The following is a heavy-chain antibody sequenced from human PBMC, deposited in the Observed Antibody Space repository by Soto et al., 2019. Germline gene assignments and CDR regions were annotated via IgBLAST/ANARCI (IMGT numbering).Heavy chain of an antibody. Sequence: QVQLVQSGAEVKKPGASVKVSCKASGYTFTSYAMHWVRQAPGQRLEWMGWINAGNGNTKYSQKFQGRVTITRDTSASTAYMELSSLRSEDTAVYYCARVLLGWPPSQFDPWGQGPWSPSPQ. CDR1: GYTFTSYA. CDR3: ARVLLGWPPSQFDP. CDR2: INAGNGNT. D-gene: IGHD7-27*01. J-gene: IGHJ5*02. V-gene: IGHV1-3*01.